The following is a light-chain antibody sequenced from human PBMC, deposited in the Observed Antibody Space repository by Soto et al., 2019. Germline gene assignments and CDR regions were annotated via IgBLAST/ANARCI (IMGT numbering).Light chain of an antibody. J-gene: IGKJ3*01. CDR1: QDISVW. Sequence: DLQMTQSPSSVSASVGDRVTITCRASQDISVWLAWYQQKLGKAPKLLIYAASNLQTGVPSRFSGSGSGTEFTLTISSLQPEDFATYYCQQANSFPRTFGPGTKVDIK. V-gene: IGKV1D-12*01. CDR3: QQANSFPRT. CDR2: AAS.